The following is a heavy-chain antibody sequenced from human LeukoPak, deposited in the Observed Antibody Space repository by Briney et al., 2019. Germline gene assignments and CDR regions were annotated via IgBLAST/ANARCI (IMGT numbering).Heavy chain of an antibody. CDR2: IIPIFGTA. CDR1: GGTFSSYA. Sequence: ASVKVSCKASGGTFSSYAISWVRQAPGQGLEWMGGIIPIFGTANYAQKFQGRATITADESTSTAYMELSSLRSEDTAVYYCARAWYSSSWNWFDPWGQGTLVTVSS. J-gene: IGHJ5*02. V-gene: IGHV1-69*01. D-gene: IGHD6-13*01. CDR3: ARAWYSSSWNWFDP.